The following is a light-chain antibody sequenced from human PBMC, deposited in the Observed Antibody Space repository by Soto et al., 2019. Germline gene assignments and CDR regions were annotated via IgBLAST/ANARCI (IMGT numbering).Light chain of an antibody. CDR3: QQFNNWPRT. CDR2: GAS. Sequence: EMVMTQSPATLSVSPGERATLSCRASQSVNNNLAWYQQKPGQAPRLLIYGASTRATGIPARFSGSGSGTEFTLTISSLQSEDFAVYYCQQFNNWPRTFGQGTKVEVK. J-gene: IGKJ1*01. V-gene: IGKV3-15*01. CDR1: QSVNNN.